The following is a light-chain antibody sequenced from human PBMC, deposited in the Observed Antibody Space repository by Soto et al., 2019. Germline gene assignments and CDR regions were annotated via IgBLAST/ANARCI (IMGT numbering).Light chain of an antibody. CDR3: QHLHGYPIT. V-gene: IGKV3-20*01. J-gene: IGKJ5*01. Sequence: EIGLAQTRDAVSLSRGERATLSCRASQSVSSNYLAWYQQIPGQAPRPLIYGASSRVPGIPDRFSGSGSGTDFTLTFSRLEPEDLATYYCQHLHGYPITFAQGTRLEV. CDR1: QSVSSNY. CDR2: GAS.